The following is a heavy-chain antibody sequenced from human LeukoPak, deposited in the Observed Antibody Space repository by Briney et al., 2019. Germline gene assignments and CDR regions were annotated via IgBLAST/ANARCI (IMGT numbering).Heavy chain of an antibody. V-gene: IGHV4-34*01. J-gene: IGHJ6*03. D-gene: IGHD6-13*01. CDR1: GGSFSGYY. Sequence: PSETLSLTCAVYGGSFSGYYWSWIRQPPGKGLEWIGEINHSGSTNYNPSLKSRVTISVDTSKNQFSLKLSSVTAADTAVYYCARLGSSSWYSVNYYMDVWGKGTTVTVSS. CDR2: INHSGST. CDR3: ARLGSSSWYSVNYYMDV.